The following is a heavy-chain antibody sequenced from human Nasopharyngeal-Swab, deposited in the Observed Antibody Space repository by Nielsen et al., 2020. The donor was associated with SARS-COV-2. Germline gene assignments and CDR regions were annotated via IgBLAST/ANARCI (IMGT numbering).Heavy chain of an antibody. D-gene: IGHD2-15*01. CDR1: GASIAYSTFH. CDR3: VRSSCWYYFDY. Sequence: GSLRLSCTLSGASIAYSTFHWAWIRQPPGKGLEWIGNIYYNGNTYQNPSRKSRLTIYVDKSKNHFSLQLSSVTAADTAVYYCVRSSCWYYFDYWAQGTQVTVSS. J-gene: IGHJ4*02. V-gene: IGHV4-39*01. CDR2: IYYNGNT.